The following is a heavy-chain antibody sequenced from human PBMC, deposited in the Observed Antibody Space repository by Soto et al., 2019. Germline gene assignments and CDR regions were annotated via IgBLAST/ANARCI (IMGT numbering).Heavy chain of an antibody. CDR3: AKESMPEHYGDTLFDY. D-gene: IGHD4-17*01. CDR2: LCAGRRA. CDR1: GFSFVNYA. Sequence: DVKLLESGGGSVQPGGSLRLACEAFGFSFVNYALSWVRQAPGKGLEWVATLCAGRRAYYADSVKGRFTIAKDFSTNTLHLQARSLRADDTAFYYCAKESMPEHYGDTLFDYWGQGTRVTVSS. V-gene: IGHV3-23*01. J-gene: IGHJ4*02.